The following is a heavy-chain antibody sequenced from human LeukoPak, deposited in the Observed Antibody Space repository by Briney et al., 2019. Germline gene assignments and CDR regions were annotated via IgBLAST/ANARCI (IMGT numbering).Heavy chain of an antibody. D-gene: IGHD3-10*02. V-gene: IGHV3-48*03. CDR1: GLTFSTFE. Sequence: PGRSLTLSHAPSGLTFSTFEIGSVRHAPGDGREWVSHISRSGSNIYYAASVKGRFTISRDNAKSSLYLQMNSLRVEDTAVYYCADLGITMIGGVWGKGTTVTISS. J-gene: IGHJ6*04. CDR2: ISRSGSNI. CDR3: ADLGITMIGGV.